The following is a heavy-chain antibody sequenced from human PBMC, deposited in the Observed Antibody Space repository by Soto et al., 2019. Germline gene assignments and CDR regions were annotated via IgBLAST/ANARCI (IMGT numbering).Heavy chain of an antibody. CDR3: ARGQPPNYYDISVYEYYFDY. J-gene: IGHJ4*02. CDR2: IGTAGDT. V-gene: IGHV3-13*01. CDR1: GFNFSSYD. D-gene: IGHD3-22*01. Sequence: VGSRRLSCAASGFNFSSYDMNWVRQATGKGLEWVSVIGTAGDTYYPGSVKGRFTISRENAKNSLYLQMNSLRAEDTAVYYCARGQPPNYYDISVYEYYFDYWGQGTLVTVSS.